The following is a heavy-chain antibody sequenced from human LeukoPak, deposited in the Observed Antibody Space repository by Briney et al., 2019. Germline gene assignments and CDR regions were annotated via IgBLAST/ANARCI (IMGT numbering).Heavy chain of an antibody. CDR1: GFTFSSYA. CDR3: ARGWGEGYFDY. D-gene: IGHD3-16*01. J-gene: IGHJ4*02. Sequence: GGSLRLSCAASGFTFSSYAMHWVRQAPGKGLEWVAVISCDGSNKYYADSVKGRFTISRDNSKNTLYLQMNSLRAEDTAVYYCARGWGEGYFDYWGQGTLVTVSS. V-gene: IGHV3-30-3*01. CDR2: ISCDGSNK.